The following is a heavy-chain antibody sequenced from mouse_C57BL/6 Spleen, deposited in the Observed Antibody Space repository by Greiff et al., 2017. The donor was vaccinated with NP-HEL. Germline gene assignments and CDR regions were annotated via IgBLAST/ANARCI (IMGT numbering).Heavy chain of an antibody. CDR3: ARPLYYYGSSPGYAMDY. Sequence: QVQLKQPGAELVKPGASVKLSCKASGYTFTSYWMHWVKQRPGQGLEWIGMIHPNSGSTNYNEKFKSKATLTVDKSSSTAYMQLSSLTSEDSAVYYCARPLYYYGSSPGYAMDYWGQGTSVTVSS. CDR2: IHPNSGST. D-gene: IGHD1-1*01. J-gene: IGHJ4*01. CDR1: GYTFTSYW. V-gene: IGHV1-64*01.